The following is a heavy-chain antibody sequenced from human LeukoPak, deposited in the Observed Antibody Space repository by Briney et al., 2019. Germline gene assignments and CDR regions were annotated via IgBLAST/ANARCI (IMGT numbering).Heavy chain of an antibody. Sequence: PGGSLRLSCAASGFTFSSYAMSWVRQAPGKGLEWVSAISGSGGSTYYADSVKGRFTIPRDNSKNTLYLQMNSLRAEDTAVYYCAKVKEMATIYFDYWGQGTLVTVSS. V-gene: IGHV3-23*01. CDR1: GFTFSSYA. CDR2: ISGSGGST. J-gene: IGHJ4*02. D-gene: IGHD5-24*01. CDR3: AKVKEMATIYFDY.